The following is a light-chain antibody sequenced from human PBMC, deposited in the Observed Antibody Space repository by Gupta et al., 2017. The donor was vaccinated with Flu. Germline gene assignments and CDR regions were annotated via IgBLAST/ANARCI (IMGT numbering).Light chain of an antibody. CDR2: CAS. CDR3: QQYYNTPIT. V-gene: IGKV4-1*01. Sequence: DIVMTQSPDSLAVALGERATIHCKSSQSLLYTPNNRHYLAWYQQKPGQPPKLLIYCASTRESGVPDRFSGSESGTDFTLTITSLQAEDVAVYYCQQYYNTPITFGGGTKVEIK. CDR1: QSLLYTPNNRHY. J-gene: IGKJ4*01.